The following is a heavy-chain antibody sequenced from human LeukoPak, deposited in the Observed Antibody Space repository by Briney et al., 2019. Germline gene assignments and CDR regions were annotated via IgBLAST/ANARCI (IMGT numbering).Heavy chain of an antibody. V-gene: IGHV3-9*01. CDR3: ARGPIPDY. J-gene: IGHJ4*02. CDR2: ISWNSGSI. D-gene: IGHD2-2*02. CDR1: GFTFDDYA. Sequence: GGSLRLSCAASGFTFDDYAMHWVRQAPGKGLEWVSGISWNSGSIGYADSVKGRFTISRDNAKNLLYLQMNSLRAEDTAVYYCARGPIPDYWGQGTLVTVPS.